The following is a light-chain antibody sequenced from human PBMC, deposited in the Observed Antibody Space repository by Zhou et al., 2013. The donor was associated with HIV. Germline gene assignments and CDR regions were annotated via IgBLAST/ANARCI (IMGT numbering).Light chain of an antibody. CDR2: GGS. J-gene: IGKJ2*01. Sequence: AIRLTQSPSSFSASTGDRVSITCRASQDINKFLAWYQQKAGKAPKLLIYGGSTLQSGVPSRFSGSGSGTDFNLTISCLQSEDFATYYCQQYYSFPYTFGQGTKLEIK. V-gene: IGKV1-8*01. CDR3: QQYYSFPYT. CDR1: QDINKF.